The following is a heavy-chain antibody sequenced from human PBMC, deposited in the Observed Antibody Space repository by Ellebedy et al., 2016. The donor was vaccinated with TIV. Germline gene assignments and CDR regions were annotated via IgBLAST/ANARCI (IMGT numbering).Heavy chain of an antibody. Sequence: PGRSLRLSCAGSGFTFSSYWMSWVRQAPGKGLEWVTNINKDGSEKYYVESVKGRFTISRDNAKKSLYLQMNSLRAEDTDVYYCVRYVAAFDIWGQGTMVTVSS. J-gene: IGHJ3*02. CDR1: GFTFSSYW. V-gene: IGHV3-7*03. CDR3: VRYVAAFDI. CDR2: INKDGSEK. D-gene: IGHD3-16*01.